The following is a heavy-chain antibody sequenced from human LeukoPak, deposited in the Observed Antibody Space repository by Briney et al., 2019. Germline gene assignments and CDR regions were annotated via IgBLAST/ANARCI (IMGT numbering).Heavy chain of an antibody. D-gene: IGHD1-1*01. J-gene: IGHJ6*03. CDR3: AARTTYYYYMDV. V-gene: IGHV4-59*01. Sequence: SETLSLTCTVSGGSISSYYWSWIRQPPGKGLEWIGYIYYSGSTNYNPSLKSRVTISVDTSKNQFSLKLSSVTAADTAVYYCAARTTYYYYMDVWGKGTTVPVSS. CDR2: IYYSGST. CDR1: GGSISSYY.